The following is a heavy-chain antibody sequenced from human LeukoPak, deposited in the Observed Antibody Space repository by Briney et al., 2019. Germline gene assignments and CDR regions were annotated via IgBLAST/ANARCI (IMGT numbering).Heavy chain of an antibody. D-gene: IGHD2-2*01. CDR3: GAGGPYCSSTSCYDY. CDR2: ISSSSSYI. CDR1: GFTFSSYS. J-gene: IGHJ4*02. V-gene: IGHV3-21*01. Sequence: GGSLRLSCAASGFTFSSYSLSWVRQAPGKGLEWVSSISSSSSYIYYADSVKGRFTISRDNAKNSLYLQMNSLRAEDTAVYFCGAGGPYCSSTSCYDYWGQGTLVTVSS.